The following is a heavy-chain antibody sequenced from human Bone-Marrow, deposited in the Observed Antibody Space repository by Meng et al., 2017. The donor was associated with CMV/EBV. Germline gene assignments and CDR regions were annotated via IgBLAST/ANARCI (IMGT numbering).Heavy chain of an antibody. CDR1: GYSISSGYY. J-gene: IGHJ4*02. CDR3: ARGQYYYGSGSYSTF. CDR2: IYHSGST. V-gene: IGHV4-38-2*02. D-gene: IGHD3-10*01. Sequence: SETLSLTCTVSGYSISSGYYWGWIRQPPGKGLEWIGSIYHSGSTYYNPSLKSRVTISVDTSKNQFSLKLSSVTAADTAVYYCARGQYYYGSGSYSTFWGQGTLVTFSS.